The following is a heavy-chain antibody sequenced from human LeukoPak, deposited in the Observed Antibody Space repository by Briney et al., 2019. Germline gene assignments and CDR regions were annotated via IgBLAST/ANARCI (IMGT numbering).Heavy chain of an antibody. CDR3: AKDMAAYYYASGNIDY. D-gene: IGHD3-10*01. V-gene: IGHV3-43D*03. Sequence: GGSLRLSCAASGFTFDDYAMHWVRQAPGKGLEWVSLISWDGGSTYYAESVKGRFTISRDNSKNSLYLQMNSLRAEDTALYYCAKDMAAYYYASGNIDYWGQGTLVTVSS. CDR2: ISWDGGST. J-gene: IGHJ4*02. CDR1: GFTFDDYA.